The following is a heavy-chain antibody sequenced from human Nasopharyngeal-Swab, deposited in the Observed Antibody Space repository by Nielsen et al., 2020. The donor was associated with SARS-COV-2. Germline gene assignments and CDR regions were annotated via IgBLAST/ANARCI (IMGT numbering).Heavy chain of an antibody. J-gene: IGHJ4*02. CDR3: ARGPFYYFDY. V-gene: IGHV3-30-3*01. CDR2: ISYDGSNK. Sequence: WIRQPPGKGLEWVAVISYDGSNKYYADSVTGRFTISRDNSKNTLYLQMNSLRAEDTAVYYCARGPFYYFDYWGQGTLVTVSS.